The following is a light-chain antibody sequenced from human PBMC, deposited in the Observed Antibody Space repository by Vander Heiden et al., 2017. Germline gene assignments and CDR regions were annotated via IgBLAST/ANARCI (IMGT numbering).Light chain of an antibody. CDR3: QQRTNGVT. CDR2: DES. J-gene: IGKJ4*01. V-gene: IGKV3-11*01. CDR1: QSVSSY. Sequence: ESVLTQSPATLSLSPGERATLSCRASQSVSSYLPWSQQKPGQAPRLLIYDESNRATGIPDRFSGSGSGTDFTLTISSLEPEDFAVYYWQQRTNGVTFGGGTKVEIK.